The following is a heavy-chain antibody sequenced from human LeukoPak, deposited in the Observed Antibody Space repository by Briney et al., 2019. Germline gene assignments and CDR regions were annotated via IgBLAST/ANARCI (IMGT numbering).Heavy chain of an antibody. J-gene: IGHJ4*02. V-gene: IGHV4-39*07. D-gene: IGHD6-13*01. CDR3: ARDQRVAAAGR. CDR1: GGSISSSSYY. CDR2: IYYSGST. Sequence: SETLSLTCTVSGGSISSSSYYWGWIRQPPGKGLEWIGSIYYSGSTYYNPSLKSRVTISVDTSKNQFSLKLSSVTAADTAVYYCARDQRVAAAGRWGQGTLVTVSS.